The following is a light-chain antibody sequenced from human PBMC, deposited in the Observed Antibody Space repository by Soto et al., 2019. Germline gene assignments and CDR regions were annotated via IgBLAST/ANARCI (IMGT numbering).Light chain of an antibody. J-gene: IGKJ1*01. CDR3: QQYNSYVT. Sequence: DIQMTQSPSTLSASVGDRVTITCRASQSISSWLAWYQQKPGKAPKLLIYKASSLESGVPSRFSGSGSGTEFTLTISSLQPDGFATYYCQQYNSYVTFGQGTKVEIK. CDR1: QSISSW. CDR2: KAS. V-gene: IGKV1-5*03.